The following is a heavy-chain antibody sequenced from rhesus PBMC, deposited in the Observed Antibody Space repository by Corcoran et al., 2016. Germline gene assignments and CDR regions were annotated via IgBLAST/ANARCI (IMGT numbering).Heavy chain of an antibody. J-gene: IGHJ6*01. D-gene: IGHD6-13*01. CDR3: ARAYSSWFRYGLDS. CDR2: IRMGGGT. V-gene: IGHV4S5*01. Sequence: QVQLSEWGEGLVKPSEHMALTCAVSGGSVSGYWWHCIRTTPGQGLEWIGRIRMGGGTNDNPSLKSRVTISIDTSKDQFSLKLSSVTAADTAVYYCARAYSSWFRYGLDSWGQGVVVTVSS. CDR1: GGSVSGYW.